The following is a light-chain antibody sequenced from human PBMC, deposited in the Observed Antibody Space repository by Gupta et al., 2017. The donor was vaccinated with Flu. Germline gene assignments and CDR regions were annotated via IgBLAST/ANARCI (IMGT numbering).Light chain of an antibody. J-gene: IGLJ2*01. Sequence: SYELTQPPSVSVSPGQTARITCSGDALPKQYAYWYQQKPGQAPVLVIYKDSERPSGIPERFSGSSAGTTATLNISGVQAEDEADYYGQSEASSGTYWVFGGGTKLTVL. CDR1: ALPKQY. V-gene: IGLV3-25*02. CDR3: QSEASSGTYWV. CDR2: KDS.